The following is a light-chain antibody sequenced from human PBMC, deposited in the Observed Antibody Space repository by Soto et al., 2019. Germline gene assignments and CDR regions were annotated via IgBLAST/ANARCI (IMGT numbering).Light chain of an antibody. V-gene: IGKV3-11*01. Sequence: EIVLTQSPATLSLSPGERATLSCRASQSVSSYLAWYQQKPGQAPRLLIYDASNRATGIPARFSGSGSGTDFTLTITSLQSEDFAIYYCQQYDNRPQTFGQGTKVDIK. CDR2: DAS. CDR3: QQYDNRPQT. CDR1: QSVSSY. J-gene: IGKJ2*01.